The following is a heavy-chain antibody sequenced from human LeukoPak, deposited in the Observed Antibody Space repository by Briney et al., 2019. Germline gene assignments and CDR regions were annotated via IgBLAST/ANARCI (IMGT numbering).Heavy chain of an antibody. D-gene: IGHD3-10*01. CDR2: IIPIFGTA. Sequence: GASVNVSCKASGGTFSSYAISWVRQAPGQGLEWMGGIIPIFGTANYAQKFQGRVTITADKSTSTAYMELSRLRSEDTAVYYCARDHGSRSYIVGAFDIWGQGTMVTVSS. V-gene: IGHV1-69*06. CDR1: GGTFSSYA. CDR3: ARDHGSRSYIVGAFDI. J-gene: IGHJ3*02.